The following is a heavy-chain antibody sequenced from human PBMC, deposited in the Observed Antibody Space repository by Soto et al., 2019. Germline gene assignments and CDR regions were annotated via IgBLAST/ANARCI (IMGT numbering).Heavy chain of an antibody. CDR3: ARSMQLVSLRRSINWFDP. V-gene: IGHV3-21*01. J-gene: IGHJ5*02. CDR1: GFTFSSYS. D-gene: IGHD6-6*01. Sequence: PGGSLRLSCAASGFTFSSYSMNWVRQAPGKGLEWVSSISSSSSYIYYADSVKGRFTISRDNAKNSLYLQMNSLRAEDTAVYYCARSMQLVSLRRSINWFDPWGQATLVTVSS. CDR2: ISSSSSYI.